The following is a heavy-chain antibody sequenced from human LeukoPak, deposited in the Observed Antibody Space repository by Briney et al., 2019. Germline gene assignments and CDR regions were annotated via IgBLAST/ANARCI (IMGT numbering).Heavy chain of an antibody. CDR2: IWYDGSLK. CDR1: GFKFFNYG. V-gene: IGHV3-33*06. J-gene: IGHJ4*02. Sequence: PGGSLRLSCAASGFKFFNYGMHWVRQAPGKGLDWVAVIWYDGSLKYYADSVKGRFTISRDNPKNTLYLQMNSRRAEDTAIYYCAKVVQYTASTGTGLDYWGRGTLVTVSS. CDR3: AKVVQYTASTGTGLDY. D-gene: IGHD1-1*01.